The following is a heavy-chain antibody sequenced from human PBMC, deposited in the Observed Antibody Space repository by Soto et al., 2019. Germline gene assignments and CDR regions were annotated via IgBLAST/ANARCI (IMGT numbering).Heavy chain of an antibody. J-gene: IGHJ3*02. CDR2: IYYSGST. CDR3: ARGLGYDSSGYRIGRDAFDI. CDR1: GGSISSYY. V-gene: IGHV4-59*01. D-gene: IGHD3-22*01. Sequence: PSETLSLTCTVSGGSISSYYWSWIRQPPGKGLEWIGYIYYSGSTNYNPSLKSRVTISVDTSKIQFSLRLSSVTAADTAVYYCARGLGYDSSGYRIGRDAFDIWGQGTMVTVSS.